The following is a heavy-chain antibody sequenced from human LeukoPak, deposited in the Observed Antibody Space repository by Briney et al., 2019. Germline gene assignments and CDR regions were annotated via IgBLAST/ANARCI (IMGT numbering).Heavy chain of an antibody. J-gene: IGHJ3*02. CDR1: GGSISSSTW. D-gene: IGHD4-17*01. V-gene: IGHV4-4*02. CDR3: AKVPFTSTVTRRDEAFDI. Sequence: SETLSLTCAVSGGSISSSTWWSGVRPPPGKGLEWIGVIYHSGSTNYNRTLKSRVTISADKSKNQSSLKLSSVTAADTAVYYWAKVPFTSTVTRRDEAFDIWGQGTMVTVSS. CDR2: IYHSGST.